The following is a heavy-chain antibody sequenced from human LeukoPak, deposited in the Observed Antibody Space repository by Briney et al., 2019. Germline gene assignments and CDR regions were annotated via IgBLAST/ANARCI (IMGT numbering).Heavy chain of an antibody. D-gene: IGHD3-22*01. CDR1: GYTFTSYD. V-gene: IGHV1-8*03. Sequence: ASVKVSCKASGYTFTSYDINWVRQATGQGLEWMGWMNPNSGNTGYAQKFQGRVTITRNTSISTAYMELSSLRSEDTAVYYCARGRLQDYYDSSGYHYYYYYYCMDVWGKGTTVTVSS. CDR3: ARGRLQDYYDSSGYHYYYYYYCMDV. CDR2: MNPNSGNT. J-gene: IGHJ6*03.